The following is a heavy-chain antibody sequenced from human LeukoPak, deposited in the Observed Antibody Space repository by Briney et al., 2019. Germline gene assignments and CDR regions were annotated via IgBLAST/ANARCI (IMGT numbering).Heavy chain of an antibody. Sequence: NPSETLSLTCGVYDGSLINYYCHWIRHAPGKGLEWIGEISHGGITKHNPSLKSRVTMSQDTSKRQFSLKMNSMTAADTGVYYCGIFMDVVPGSMSWGLGTLVTVSS. CDR2: ISHGGIT. D-gene: IGHD2-2*01. J-gene: IGHJ4*02. CDR3: GIFMDVVPGSMS. V-gene: IGHV4-34*01. CDR1: DGSLINYY.